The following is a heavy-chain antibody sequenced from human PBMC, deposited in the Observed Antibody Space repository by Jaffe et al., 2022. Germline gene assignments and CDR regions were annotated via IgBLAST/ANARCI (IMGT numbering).Heavy chain of an antibody. CDR3: ARLYGDYVPLGVFDY. J-gene: IGHJ4*02. V-gene: IGHV4-38-2*01. Sequence: QVQLQESGPGLVKPSETLSLTCAVSGYSISSGYYWGWIRQPPGKGLEWIGSIYHSGSTYYNPSLKSRVTISVDTSKNQFSLKLSSVTAADTAVYYCARLYGDYVPLGVFDYWGQGTLVTVSS. CDR1: GYSISSGYY. D-gene: IGHD4-17*01. CDR2: IYHSGST.